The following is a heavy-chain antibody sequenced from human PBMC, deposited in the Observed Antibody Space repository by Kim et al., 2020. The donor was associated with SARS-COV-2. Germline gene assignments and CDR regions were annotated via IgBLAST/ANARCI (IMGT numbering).Heavy chain of an antibody. D-gene: IGHD2-2*02. CDR3: AKQSDVPIFDY. J-gene: IGHJ4*02. Sequence: TTKADSVRARYTISRATAKKTQYLQMKSLSAEDTAVYYCAKQSDVPIFDYWGQGTLVTVSS. CDR2: T. V-gene: IGHV3-74*01.